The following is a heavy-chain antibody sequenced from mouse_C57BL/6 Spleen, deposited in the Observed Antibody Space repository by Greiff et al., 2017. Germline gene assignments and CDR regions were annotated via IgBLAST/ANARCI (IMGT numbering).Heavy chain of an antibody. D-gene: IGHD1-1*01. CDR2: INPNNGGT. J-gene: IGHJ3*01. CDR3: ARPRGLTTVVAPFAY. V-gene: IGHV1-26*01. Sequence: EVQLQQSGPELVKPGASVKISCKASGYTFTDYYMNWVKQSHGKSLEWIGDINPNNGGTSYNQKFKGKATLTVDKSSSTAYMELRSLTSEDSAVYYCARPRGLTTVVAPFAYWGQGTLVTVSA. CDR1: GYTFTDYY.